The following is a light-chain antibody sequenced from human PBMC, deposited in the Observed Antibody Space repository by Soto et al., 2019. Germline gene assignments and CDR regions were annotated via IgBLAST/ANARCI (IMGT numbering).Light chain of an antibody. V-gene: IGKV1-27*01. Sequence: TTKSPRPLPPSLGVLVTVTRWASQGISNYLAWYQQKPGKVPKLLIYAASTLQSGVPSRFSGSGSGTDFTLTISSLQPEDVATYYCQQYNSYPRTFGQGTKLDIK. CDR1: QGISNY. CDR3: QQYNSYPRT. CDR2: AAS. J-gene: IGKJ1*01.